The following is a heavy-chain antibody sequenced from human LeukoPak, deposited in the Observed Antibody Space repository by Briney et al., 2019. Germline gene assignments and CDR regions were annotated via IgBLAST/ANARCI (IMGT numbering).Heavy chain of an antibody. J-gene: IGHJ4*02. D-gene: IGHD5-24*01. V-gene: IGHV1-2*02. Sequence: ASVKVSCKASGYTFTGYYLHWVRQAPGQGLEWMGWINPDSGGTNYAQRFQGRVTMTRDTSISTAYLDLSRLRSDDTAVYYCARDRGDGYNAYYFDYWGQGTLVTVSS. CDR3: ARDRGDGYNAYYFDY. CDR1: GYTFTGYY. CDR2: INPDSGGT.